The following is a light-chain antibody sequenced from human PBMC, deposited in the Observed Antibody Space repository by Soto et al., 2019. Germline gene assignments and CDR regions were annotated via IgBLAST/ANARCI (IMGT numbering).Light chain of an antibody. J-gene: IGLJ2*01. Sequence: QSVLTQPPSVSGAPGQRVTISCTGSSSNIGRGYDVHWYQQFPGSAPRLLLSGDSNRPSGVPDRFSGSRSGTSASLAITGLQAEDEADYFCSSYAGSKNFILFGGGTKVTVL. CDR2: GDS. CDR3: SSYAGSKNFIL. V-gene: IGLV1-40*01. CDR1: SSNIGRGYD.